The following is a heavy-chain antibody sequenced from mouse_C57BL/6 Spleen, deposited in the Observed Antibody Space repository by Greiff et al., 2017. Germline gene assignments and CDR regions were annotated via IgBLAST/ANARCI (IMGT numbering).Heavy chain of an antibody. CDR3: ARQRGSNDGDYVDY. V-gene: IGHV1-50*01. Sequence: QVKLQQPGAELVKPGASVKLSCKASGYTFTTYSMQWIKQSPGQGLEWIGNFDPSDSYTNYNEKFKGKATLTVDTSSSTAYLQLSSLTSDDSAVYYCARQRGSNDGDYVDYWGQGTTLTVSS. CDR1: GYTFTTYS. D-gene: IGHD1-1*01. CDR2: FDPSDSYT. J-gene: IGHJ2*01.